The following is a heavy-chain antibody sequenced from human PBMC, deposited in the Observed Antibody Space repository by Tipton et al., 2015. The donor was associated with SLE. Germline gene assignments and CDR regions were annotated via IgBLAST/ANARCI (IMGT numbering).Heavy chain of an antibody. D-gene: IGHD6-6*01. J-gene: IGHJ3*02. CDR1: GGSISSYY. Sequence: LRLSCTVSGGSISSYYWSWIRQPPGKGLEWIGYIYYSGSTNYNPSLKSRVTISVDTSKNQFSLKLSSVTAADTAVYYCARVRGSSDAFDIWGQGTMVTVSS. CDR2: IYYSGST. V-gene: IGHV4-59*12. CDR3: ARVRGSSDAFDI.